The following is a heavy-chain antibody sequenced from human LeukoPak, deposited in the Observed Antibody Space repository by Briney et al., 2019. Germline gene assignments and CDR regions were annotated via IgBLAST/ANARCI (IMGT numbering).Heavy chain of an antibody. D-gene: IGHD5-12*01. CDR2: ISYDGSNK. J-gene: IGHJ4*02. CDR3: AKDLTGYDYFDY. Sequence: GGSLRLSCAASGFTFSSYGMHWVRQAPGKGLEWVAVISYDGSNKYYADSVKGRFTISRDNSKNTLYLQMNSLRAEDTAVYYCAKDLTGYDYFDYWGQGTLVTVSS. V-gene: IGHV3-30*18. CDR1: GFTFSSYG.